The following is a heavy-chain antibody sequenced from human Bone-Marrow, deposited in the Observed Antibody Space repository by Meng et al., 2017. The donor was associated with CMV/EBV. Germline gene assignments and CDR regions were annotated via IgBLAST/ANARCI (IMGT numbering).Heavy chain of an antibody. CDR2: ISSSSSYI. Sequence: GGSLRLSCAASGFTFSNAWMSWVRQAPGKGLEWVSSISSSSSYIYYADSVKGRFTISRDNAKNSLYLQMNSLRAEDTAVYYCARDTVYCGGDCPPAFDIWGQGTMVTVSS. CDR1: GFTFSNAW. CDR3: ARDTVYCGGDCPPAFDI. J-gene: IGHJ3*02. D-gene: IGHD2-21*01. V-gene: IGHV3-21*01.